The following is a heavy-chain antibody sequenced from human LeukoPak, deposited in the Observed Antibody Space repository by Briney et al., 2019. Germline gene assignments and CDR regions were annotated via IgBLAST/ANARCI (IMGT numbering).Heavy chain of an antibody. CDR3: ARSGLDILTPFDAFDI. D-gene: IGHD3-9*01. CDR1: GFTFSDYG. CDR2: ISSSSSTI. Sequence: PGGSLRLSCAASGFTFSDYGMHWVRQAPGKGLEWVSYISSSSSTIYYADSVKGRFTISRDNAKNSLYLQMNSLRAEDTAVYYCARSGLDILTPFDAFDIWGQGTMVTVSS. J-gene: IGHJ3*02. V-gene: IGHV3-48*01.